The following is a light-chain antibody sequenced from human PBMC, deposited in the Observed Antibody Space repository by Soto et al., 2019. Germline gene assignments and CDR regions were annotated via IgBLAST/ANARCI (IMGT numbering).Light chain of an antibody. Sequence: EVVLTQSPGTLSLSPGERATLSCRASQSVTSNYLAWYQQKPGQAPRVLIYDASIRATGIPDRFSGSGSGTDFTLTISRLEPEDSAVYYCQQYDSSPLTFGGGTKVDIK. CDR3: QQYDSSPLT. J-gene: IGKJ4*01. CDR2: DAS. V-gene: IGKV3-20*01. CDR1: QSVTSNY.